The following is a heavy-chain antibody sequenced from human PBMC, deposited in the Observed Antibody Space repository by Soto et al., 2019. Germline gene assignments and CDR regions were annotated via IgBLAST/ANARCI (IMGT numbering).Heavy chain of an antibody. J-gene: IGHJ6*02. CDR3: ARDPSYGDYSYYGMDV. D-gene: IGHD4-17*01. CDR1: GGSINGGGYY. Sequence: QVQLQESGPGLVKPSQTLSLTCTVSGGSINGGGYYWSWIRQHPGKGLEWIGSIYYSGNTYYSPSLKSRVSISVDTSKNHFSLRLSSVTAADTAVYYCARDPSYGDYSYYGMDVWDQGTTVTVSS. CDR2: IYYSGNT. V-gene: IGHV4-31*03.